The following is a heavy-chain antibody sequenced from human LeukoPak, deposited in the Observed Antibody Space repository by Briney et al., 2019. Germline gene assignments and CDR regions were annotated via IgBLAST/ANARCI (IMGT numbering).Heavy chain of an antibody. J-gene: IGHJ4*02. CDR3: AKDRSGSYYPDY. Sequence: PGGSLRLSCATSGFTFDDYAMHWVRHAPGKGLEWVSGISGSGGSTYYADSVKGRFTISRDNSKNTLYLQMNSLRAEDTAVYYCAKDRSGSYYPDYWGQGTLVTVSS. CDR2: ISGSGGST. D-gene: IGHD1-26*01. V-gene: IGHV3-23*01. CDR1: GFTFDDYA.